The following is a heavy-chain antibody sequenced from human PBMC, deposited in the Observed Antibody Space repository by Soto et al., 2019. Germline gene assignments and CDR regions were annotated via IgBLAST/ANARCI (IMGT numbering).Heavy chain of an antibody. V-gene: IGHV4-59*01. Sequence: SSETLSLTCTVSGGSISSYYWSWIRQPPGKGLEWIGYIYYGGSTNYNPSLKSRVTISVDTSKNQFSLKLSSVTAADTAVYYCARASIAAAGTEGGYYYYYGMDVWGQGTTVTVSS. CDR3: ARASIAAAGTEGGYYYYYGMDV. J-gene: IGHJ6*02. CDR1: GGSISSYY. D-gene: IGHD6-13*01. CDR2: IYYGGST.